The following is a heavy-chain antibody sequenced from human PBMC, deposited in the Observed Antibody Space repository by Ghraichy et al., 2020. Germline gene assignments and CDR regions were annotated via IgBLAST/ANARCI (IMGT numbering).Heavy chain of an antibody. J-gene: IGHJ6*04. V-gene: IGHV3-21*01. CDR2: ISSSSSYI. CDR1: GFTFSSYS. CDR3: ARRSITIFPRMDV. Sequence: GGSLRLSCAASGFTFSSYSMNWVRQAPGKGLEWVSSISSSSSYIYYADSVKGRFTISRDNAKNSLYLQMNSLRAEDTAVYYCARRSITIFPRMDVWGKGTTVTVSS. D-gene: IGHD3-3*01.